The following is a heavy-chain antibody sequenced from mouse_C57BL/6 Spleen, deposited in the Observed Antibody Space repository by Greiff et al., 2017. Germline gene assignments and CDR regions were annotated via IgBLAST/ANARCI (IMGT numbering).Heavy chain of an antibody. CDR3: ARGPITALVVDY. CDR2: IDPSDSET. D-gene: IGHD1-1*01. V-gene: IGHV1-52*01. CDR1: GYTFTSYW. Sequence: QVQLQQPGAELVRPGSSVKLSCKASGYTFTSYWMHWVKQRPIQGLEWIGNIDPSDSETHYNQKFKGKATLTVDKPSSTAYMQLSSLTSEDSAVYYCARGPITALVVDYWGQGTTLTVSS. J-gene: IGHJ2*01.